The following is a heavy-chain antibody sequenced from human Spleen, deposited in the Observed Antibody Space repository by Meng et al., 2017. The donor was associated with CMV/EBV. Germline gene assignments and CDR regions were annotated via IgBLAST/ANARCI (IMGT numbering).Heavy chain of an antibody. J-gene: IGHJ4*02. CDR1: GYTFTSYD. Sequence: ASVKVSCKASGYTFTSYDINWVRQATGQGLEWMGWINPNSGNAGSAQKFQGRVTMTRNTSITTAYMELNSLRVEDTAVYYCARGTVLRFLEWLPPHDCWGQGTLVTVSS. D-gene: IGHD3-3*01. V-gene: IGHV1-8*02. CDR2: INPNSGNA. CDR3: ARGTVLRFLEWLPPHDC.